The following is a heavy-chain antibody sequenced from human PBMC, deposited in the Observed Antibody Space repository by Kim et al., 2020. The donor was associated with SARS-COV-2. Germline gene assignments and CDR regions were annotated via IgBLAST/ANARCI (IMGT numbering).Heavy chain of an antibody. CDR3: ARELYSSGWYSIHSGGNWFDP. CDR1: GYTFTSYD. D-gene: IGHD6-19*01. V-gene: IGHV1-8*01. CDR2: MNPNSGNT. J-gene: IGHJ5*02. Sequence: ASVKVSCKASGYTFTSYDINWVRQATGQGLECMGWMNPNSGNTGYAQKFQGRVTMTRNTSISTAYMELSSLRSEDTAVYYCARELYSSGWYSIHSGGNWFDPWGQGTLVTVSS.